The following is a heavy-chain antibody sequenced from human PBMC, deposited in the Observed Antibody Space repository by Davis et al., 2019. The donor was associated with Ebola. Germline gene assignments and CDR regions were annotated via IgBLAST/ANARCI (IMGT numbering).Heavy chain of an antibody. J-gene: IGHJ2*01. CDR3: ARGLYYYGSGRYWYFDL. V-gene: IGHV4-34*01. D-gene: IGHD3-10*01. CDR1: GGSFSGYY. CDR2: INHSGST. Sequence: SETLSLTCAVYGGSFSGYYWSWIRQPPGKGLEWIGEINHSGSTNYNPSLKSRVTISVDTSKNQFSLKLSSVTAADTAVYYCARGLYYYGSGRYWYFDLWGRGTLVTVSS.